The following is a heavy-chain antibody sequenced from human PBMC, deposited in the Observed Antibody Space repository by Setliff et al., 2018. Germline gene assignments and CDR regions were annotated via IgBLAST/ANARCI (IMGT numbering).Heavy chain of an antibody. Sequence: GGSLRLSCAASGFIFSTYWRSWVRQAPGKGLEGVAHIKQDGSDKYYVDSVKGRFTISTDNAKNSLYLQMNSLRAEDTAVYYCARDLIRGAPNWFDPWGQGTLVTVSS. CDR1: GFIFSTYW. J-gene: IGHJ5*02. V-gene: IGHV3-7*01. D-gene: IGHD3-10*01. CDR3: ARDLIRGAPNWFDP. CDR2: IKQDGSDK.